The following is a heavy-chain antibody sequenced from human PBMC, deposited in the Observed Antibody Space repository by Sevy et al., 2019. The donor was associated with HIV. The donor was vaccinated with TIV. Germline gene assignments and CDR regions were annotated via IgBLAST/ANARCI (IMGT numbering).Heavy chain of an antibody. V-gene: IGHV3-21*01. CDR3: ARGGLPDCYYYYGMDV. CDR2: ISSSSSYI. J-gene: IGHJ6*02. CDR1: GFTFSSYS. D-gene: IGHD2-21*02. Sequence: GGSLRLSCAASGFTFSSYSMNWVRQAPGKGLEWVSSISSSSSYIYYADSVKGRFTISRDNAKNSLYLQMNSLRAEDTAVYYCARGGLPDCYYYYGMDVWGQGTTVTVSS.